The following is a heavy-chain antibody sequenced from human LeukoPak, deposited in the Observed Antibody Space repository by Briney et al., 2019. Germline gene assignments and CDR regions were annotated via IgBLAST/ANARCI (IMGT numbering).Heavy chain of an antibody. Sequence: GGSLRLSCAASGFTFTTYGMHWVRQAPGEGLEWVAFIRYDGSNKYYADSVKGRFTISRDNSKNTLYLQMNSLRAEDAAAYYCSKGGNSNYYYYMDVWGKGTTVTVSS. V-gene: IGHV3-30*02. J-gene: IGHJ6*03. D-gene: IGHD4-23*01. CDR1: GFTFTTYG. CDR2: IRYDGSNK. CDR3: SKGGNSNYYYYMDV.